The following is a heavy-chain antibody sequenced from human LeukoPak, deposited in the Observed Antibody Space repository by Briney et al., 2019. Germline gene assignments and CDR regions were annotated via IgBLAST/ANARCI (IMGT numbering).Heavy chain of an antibody. CDR3: AKDRIAAAYYFDY. V-gene: IGHV3-30*02. CDR1: GFTFSSYG. CDR2: IRYDGSNK. J-gene: IGHJ4*02. D-gene: IGHD6-13*01. Sequence: GGSLTLSCAASGFTFSSYGMHWVRQAPGKGLEWVAFIRYDGSNKYYADSVKGRFTISRDNSKNTLYLQMNSLRAEDTAVYYCAKDRIAAAYYFDYWGQGTLVTVSS.